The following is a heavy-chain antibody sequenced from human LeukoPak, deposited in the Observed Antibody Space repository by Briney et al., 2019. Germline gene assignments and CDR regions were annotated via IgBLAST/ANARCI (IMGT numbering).Heavy chain of an antibody. Sequence: SETLSLTCTVSGVSISSSNSYWGWIRQPPGKGLEWIGSIYYTGNTYYNASLKGRVTISIDTSKNQISLRLTSVTATDTAMDYCARQTGSGLFTLPGGQGTLVSVSS. D-gene: IGHD3/OR15-3a*01. CDR1: GVSISSSNSY. CDR3: ARQTGSGLFTLP. V-gene: IGHV4-39*01. J-gene: IGHJ4*02. CDR2: IYYTGNT.